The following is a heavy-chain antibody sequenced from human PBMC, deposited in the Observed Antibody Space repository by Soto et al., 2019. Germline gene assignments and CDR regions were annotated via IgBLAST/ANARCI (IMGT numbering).Heavy chain of an antibody. CDR2: ISSAGTYE. J-gene: IGHJ4*02. CDR3: ARDLSVRSGSYYHLDH. V-gene: IGHV3-30-3*01. CDR1: GFTFSSFG. Sequence: QVQLVESGGGVVQPGTSLRLSCAASGFTFSSFGMHWVRQAPGKGLEWVAAISSAGTYEYHADAVKGRFIISRDNYANTLYLQMSTLGAEDTAVYCARDLSVRSGSYYHLDHWGQGTLVTVSS. D-gene: IGHD3-10*01.